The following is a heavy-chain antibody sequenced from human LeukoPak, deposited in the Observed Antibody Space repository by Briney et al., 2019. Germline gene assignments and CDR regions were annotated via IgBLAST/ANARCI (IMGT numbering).Heavy chain of an antibody. Sequence: ASVKVSCKASGYTFTSYGISWVRQAPGQGLEWMGWISAYNGNTNYAQKLQGRVTMTTDTSTSTAYMELRSLRSDDTAVYYCARWGYSGSYSGSNDYWGQGTLVTVSS. J-gene: IGHJ4*02. CDR3: ARWGYSGSYSGSNDY. D-gene: IGHD1-26*01. CDR2: ISAYNGNT. V-gene: IGHV1-18*01. CDR1: GYTFTSYG.